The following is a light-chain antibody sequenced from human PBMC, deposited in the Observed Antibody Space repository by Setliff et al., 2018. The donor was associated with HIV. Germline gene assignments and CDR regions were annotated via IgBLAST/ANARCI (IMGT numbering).Light chain of an antibody. CDR2: DVN. CDR3: SSYSSSSNPV. V-gene: IGLV2-14*03. Sequence: QFALTQPASVSASPGQSITISCAGTSSDIGGFSFVSWYQQHPGKAPKLIIYDVNTRPSGISDRFSGSKSGNEASLTISGLQAEDEAHYYCSSYSSSSNPVFGGGT. CDR1: SSDIGGFSF. J-gene: IGLJ2*01.